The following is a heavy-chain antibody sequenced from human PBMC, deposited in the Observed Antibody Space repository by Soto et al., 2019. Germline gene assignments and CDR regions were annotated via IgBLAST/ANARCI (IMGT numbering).Heavy chain of an antibody. CDR3: ARDRGSYGMDV. CDR2: VSPIGRP. J-gene: IGHJ6*02. CDR1: GDSISGGYY. Sequence: QVQLQESGPGLVKPSQTLSLTCSVSGDSISGGYYWSWIRQHPGKGLEWIGYVSPIGRPYYSPSLSSRVSISMHTSKNQLSLELRSVSAADTAVYYCARDRGSYGMDVWGQGTTVTVSS. V-gene: IGHV4-31*03.